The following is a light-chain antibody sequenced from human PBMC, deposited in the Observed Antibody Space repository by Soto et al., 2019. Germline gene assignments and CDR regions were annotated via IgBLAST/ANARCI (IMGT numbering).Light chain of an antibody. J-gene: IGLJ3*02. CDR3: QSYDATNQV. CDR2: EDN. Sequence: NFLLTQPHSVSESPGKTVIISCTRSSGSIASNYVQWYQQRPGSSPTTVIYEDNQRPSGVPDRFSGSIDSSSNSASLTISGLETEDGADYYGQSYDATNQVFGGGTKPPS. CDR1: SGSIASNY. V-gene: IGLV6-57*01.